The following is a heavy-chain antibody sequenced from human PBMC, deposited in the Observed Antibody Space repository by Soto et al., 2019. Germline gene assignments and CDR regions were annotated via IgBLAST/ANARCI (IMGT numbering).Heavy chain of an antibody. V-gene: IGHV1-46*01. J-gene: IGHJ6*02. CDR1: GYTFTSYY. Sequence: DSVKVSCKASGYTFTSYYMHWVRQAPGQGLEWMGIINPSGGSTSYAQKFQGRVTMTRDTSTSTVYMELSSLRSEDTAVYYCARMPHIRGSYYYGMDVWGQGNTVYVSS. CDR3: ARMPHIRGSYYYGMDV. CDR2: INPSGGST. D-gene: IGHD3-10*01.